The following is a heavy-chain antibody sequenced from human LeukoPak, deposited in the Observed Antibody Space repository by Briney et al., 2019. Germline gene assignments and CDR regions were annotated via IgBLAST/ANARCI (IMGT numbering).Heavy chain of an antibody. D-gene: IGHD1-26*01. Sequence: GGSLRLSCAASGFTFSSYTMNWVRQAPGKGLEWVSYITSSSTIYYADSVKGRFTISRDDAKNSLYLQMNSLRAEDTAVYYCAGGLATGIVGATTRDAFDIWGQGTMVTVSS. CDR1: GFTFSSYT. CDR3: AGGLATGIVGATTRDAFDI. J-gene: IGHJ3*02. CDR2: ITSSSTI. V-gene: IGHV3-48*01.